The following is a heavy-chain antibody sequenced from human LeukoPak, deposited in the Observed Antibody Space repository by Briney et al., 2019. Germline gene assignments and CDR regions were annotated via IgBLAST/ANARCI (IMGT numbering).Heavy chain of an antibody. CDR1: GGSNSSGSHY. J-gene: IGHJ6*02. Sequence: SETLSLTWTVSGGSNSSGSHYWSWIRQPAGKGLEWIGRIYTSGSTNYNPSLKSRVTISVDTSKSQFSLKLSSVTAADTAVYYCARAGATHYYYGMDVWGQGTTVTVSS. V-gene: IGHV4-61*02. CDR2: IYTSGST. D-gene: IGHD5-24*01. CDR3: ARAGATHYYYGMDV.